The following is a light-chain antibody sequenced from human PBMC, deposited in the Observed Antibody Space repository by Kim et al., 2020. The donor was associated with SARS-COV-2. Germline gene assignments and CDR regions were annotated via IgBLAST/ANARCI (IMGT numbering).Light chain of an antibody. CDR3: QQYGSSPLLT. CDR1: QSVSNCY. J-gene: IGKJ4*01. Sequence: EIVLTQSPGTLSLSPGERATLSCRACQSVSNCYLAWYQQKPGQAPRLLIYGTSSRAAGIPDRFSGAGSGTDFTLTISRLEPEDFAVYYCQQYGSSPLLTFGGGTKVDIK. CDR2: GTS. V-gene: IGKV3-20*01.